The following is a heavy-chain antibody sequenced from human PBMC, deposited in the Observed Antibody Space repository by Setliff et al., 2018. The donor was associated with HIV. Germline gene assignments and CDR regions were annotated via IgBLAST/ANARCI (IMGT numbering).Heavy chain of an antibody. J-gene: IGHJ4*02. Sequence: PGESLKISCAASGFTFSDYGMHWVRQAPGKGLEWVAMIWYDGSNKYYEDSVKGRFTISRDNSKNTVHLQMNSLRGEDTAMYYCVKDYVARRSYTYGYDYWGQGTLVTVSS. V-gene: IGHV3-30*02. CDR1: GFTFSDYG. CDR2: IWYDGSNK. D-gene: IGHD5-18*01. CDR3: VKDYVARRSYTYGYDY.